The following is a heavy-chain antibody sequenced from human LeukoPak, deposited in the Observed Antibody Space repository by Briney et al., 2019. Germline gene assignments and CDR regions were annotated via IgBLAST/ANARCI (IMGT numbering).Heavy chain of an antibody. D-gene: IGHD1-1*01. CDR1: GGTFSSNI. Sequence: ASVKVSCQASGGTFSSNIIAWVRQAQGEGLEWMGGIIPAFGAARHSQTFQGRVTISADESTKTAYMELSSLRSEDTAVYYCASGLERLGFDYWGQGTLVTVSS. V-gene: IGHV1-69*13. CDR3: ASGLERLGFDY. CDR2: IIPAFGAA. J-gene: IGHJ4*02.